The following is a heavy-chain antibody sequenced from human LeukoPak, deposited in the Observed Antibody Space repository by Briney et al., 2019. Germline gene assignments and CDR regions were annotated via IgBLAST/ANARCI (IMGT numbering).Heavy chain of an antibody. CDR3: ARGIPGYFGTSGYYYDY. V-gene: IGHV4-38-2*02. CDR1: GYSISSGYY. J-gene: IGHJ4*02. Sequence: SETLSLTCTVSGYSISSGYYWGWIRQPPGKGLEWIGSIYHSGSTYYNPSLKSRVTTSLDKSENQFSLRLSSVSAADTAVYYCARGIPGYFGTSGYYYDYWGQGTLVTVSS. CDR2: IYHSGST. D-gene: IGHD3-22*01.